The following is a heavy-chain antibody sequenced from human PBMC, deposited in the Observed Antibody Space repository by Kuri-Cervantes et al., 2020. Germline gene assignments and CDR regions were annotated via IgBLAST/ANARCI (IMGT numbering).Heavy chain of an antibody. V-gene: IGHV4-34*01. J-gene: IGHJ6*03. CDR2: INHSGST. Sequence: GSLRLSCAVYGGSFSGYYWSWIRQPPGKGLEWIGEINHSGSTNYNPSLKSRVTISVDTSKNQFSLKLSSVTAADTAVYYCASYGGYSYYYMDVWGEGTTVTVSS. D-gene: IGHD4-23*01. CDR1: GGSFSGYY. CDR3: ASYGGYSYYYMDV.